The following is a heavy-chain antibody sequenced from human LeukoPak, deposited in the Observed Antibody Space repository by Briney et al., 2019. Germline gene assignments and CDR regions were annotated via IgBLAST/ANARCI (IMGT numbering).Heavy chain of an antibody. D-gene: IGHD2-15*01. CDR1: GFTFSSYG. CDR3: ARDGYCSGGSCSGWFDP. Sequence: PGGSLRLSCAASGFTFSSYGMHWVRQAPGKGLEWVAVIWYDGSNKYYADPVKGRFTISRDNSKNTLYLQMNSLRAEDTAVYYCARDGYCSGGSCSGWFDPWGQGTLVTVSS. J-gene: IGHJ5*02. CDR2: IWYDGSNK. V-gene: IGHV3-33*01.